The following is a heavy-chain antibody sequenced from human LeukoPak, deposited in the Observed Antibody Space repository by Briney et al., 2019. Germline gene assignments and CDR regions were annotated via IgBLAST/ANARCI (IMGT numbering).Heavy chain of an antibody. V-gene: IGHV3-23*01. CDR3: AKDWGSSGWYNWFDP. D-gene: IGHD6-19*01. Sequence: AGGSLRLSCAASGFTFSSSAMSWVRQVPGKGLEWVSGISASGGSTYYADSVRGRFTISRDNSKNTLYLQMNSLRDEDTGVYYCAKDWGSSGWYNWFDPWGQGTLVTVSS. J-gene: IGHJ5*02. CDR2: ISASGGST. CDR1: GFTFSSSA.